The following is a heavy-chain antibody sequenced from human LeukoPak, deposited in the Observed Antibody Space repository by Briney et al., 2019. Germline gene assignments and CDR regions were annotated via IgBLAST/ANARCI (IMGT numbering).Heavy chain of an antibody. J-gene: IGHJ4*02. V-gene: IGHV3-66*01. CDR3: ARETSGSHWN. D-gene: IGHD1-26*01. Sequence: GGSLRLSCAASGFTVGNSYLNWVRQAPGKGLVWVSVIYSGGDTYYADSVKGRFTISRDNSKNTLYLQMNSLTVEDTAVYYCARETSGSHWNWGQGTLVTISS. CDR1: GFTVGNSY. CDR2: IYSGGDT.